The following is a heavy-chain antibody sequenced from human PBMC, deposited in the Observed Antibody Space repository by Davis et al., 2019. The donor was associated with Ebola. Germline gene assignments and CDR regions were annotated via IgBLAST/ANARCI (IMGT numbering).Heavy chain of an antibody. J-gene: IGHJ4*02. CDR1: GFTVSSKY. CDR2: IYSGGST. CDR3: AKDDGLGAVDY. Sequence: GESLKISCAASGFTVSSKYMNWVRQAPGKGLEWVSVIYSGGSTYYADSVKGRFTISRDNSKDTLYLQMNSLRVEDTAVYHCAKDDGLGAVDYWGQGTLVTVSS. V-gene: IGHV3-66*01. D-gene: IGHD4-17*01.